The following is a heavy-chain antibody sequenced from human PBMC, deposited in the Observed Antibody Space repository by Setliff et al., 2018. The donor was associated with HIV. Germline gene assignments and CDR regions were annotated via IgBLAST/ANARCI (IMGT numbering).Heavy chain of an antibody. D-gene: IGHD2-15*01. V-gene: IGHV1-46*01. CDR3: ARVRYCSGGSCYGGEYWFDP. CDR1: GYTFTSYY. J-gene: IGHJ5*02. CDR2: IHPSGGST. Sequence: ASVKVSCKASGYTFTSYYIHWVRQAPGQGLEWMGVIHPSGGSTSYEQSFQDRVTMTRDTSTSTVYMELSSLRSEDTAVYYCARVRYCSGGSCYGGEYWFDPWGQGTLVTVSS.